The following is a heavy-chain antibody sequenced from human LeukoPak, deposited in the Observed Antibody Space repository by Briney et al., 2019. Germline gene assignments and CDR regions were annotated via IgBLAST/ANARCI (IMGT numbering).Heavy chain of an antibody. CDR2: ISSSSSYI. Sequence: GGSLRLSCAASGFTFSSYSMNWVRQAPGKGLEWVSSISSSSSYIYYADSVKGRFTISRDNAKNSLYLQMNSLRAEDTAVYYCARAHYSNYEDWFDPWGQGTLVTVSS. CDR3: ARAHYSNYEDWFDP. J-gene: IGHJ5*02. CDR1: GFTFSSYS. D-gene: IGHD4-11*01. V-gene: IGHV3-21*01.